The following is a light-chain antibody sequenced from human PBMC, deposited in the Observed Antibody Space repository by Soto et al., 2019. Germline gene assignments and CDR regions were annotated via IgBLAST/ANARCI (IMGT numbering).Light chain of an antibody. V-gene: IGKV1-5*03. CDR2: KVS. J-gene: IGKJ1*01. CDR1: QSISYW. CDR3: QQYDNYPWT. Sequence: DIQMTQSPSTLSASVGDRVTITCRASQSISYWLAWYQQKAGQAPKLLIYKVSNLESGVPSRFSGSGSGTEFTLTISSLQPDDFAAYYCQQYDNYPWTFGQGTKVDIK.